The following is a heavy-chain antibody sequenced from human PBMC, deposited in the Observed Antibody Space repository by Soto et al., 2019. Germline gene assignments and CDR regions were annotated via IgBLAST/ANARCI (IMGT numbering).Heavy chain of an antibody. CDR2: IYHSGST. Sequence: PSAMLSLTGCFAAYSISGGCDWVWIRPPPGKGLEWIGSIYHSGSTYYNPSLKSRVTISVDTSKNQFSLKLSSVTAADTAVYYCARDPYGDYGVTYWGQGTLVPVSS. V-gene: IGHV4-38-2*02. J-gene: IGHJ4*02. CDR3: ARDPYGDYGVTY. D-gene: IGHD4-17*01. CDR1: AYSISGGCD.